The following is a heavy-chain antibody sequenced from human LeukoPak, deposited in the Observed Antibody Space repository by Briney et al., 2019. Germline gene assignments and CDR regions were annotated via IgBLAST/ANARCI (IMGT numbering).Heavy chain of an antibody. J-gene: IGHJ4*02. CDR3: ARVEARYDYVWGSYRYPSLDFDY. Sequence: ASVKVSCKASGYTFTSHAMNWVRQAPGQGLEWMGWINTNTGNPTYAQGFTGRFVFSLDTSVSTAYLQISSLKAEDTAVYYCARVEARYDYVWGSYRYPSLDFDYWGQGTLVTVSS. V-gene: IGHV7-4-1*02. CDR2: INTNTGNP. CDR1: GYTFTSHA. D-gene: IGHD3-16*02.